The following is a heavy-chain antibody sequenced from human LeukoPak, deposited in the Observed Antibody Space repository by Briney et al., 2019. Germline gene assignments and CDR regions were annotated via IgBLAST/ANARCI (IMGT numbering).Heavy chain of an antibody. CDR1: GGSISSSNW. CDR3: ARGGDIAFDI. V-gene: IGHV4-4*02. CDR2: SYHSGST. J-gene: IGHJ3*02. D-gene: IGHD3-16*01. Sequence: PSETLSLTCAVSGGSISSSNWWSWVRQPPGKGLEWIGGSYHSGSTNYNPSLKSRVPISVDKSKNQFSLKLSSVTAADTAVYYCARGGDIAFDIWGQGTMVTVSS.